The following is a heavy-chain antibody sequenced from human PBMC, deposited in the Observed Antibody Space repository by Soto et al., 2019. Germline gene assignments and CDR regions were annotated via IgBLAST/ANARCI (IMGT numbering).Heavy chain of an antibody. J-gene: IGHJ1*01. CDR2: IFPDDSDT. CDR1: GYSFTTYW. CDR3: ARLAGGRAFPPPRGEYFQY. V-gene: IGHV5-51*01. Sequence: PGESRKISCKGSGYSFTTYWIVWVRQMPGKGLESMGVIFPDDSDTRYSPSFQGQVTISVDKSISTAYLQWGSLEASDTAMYYCARLAGGRAFPPPRGEYFQYWDKGTLVTVPS. D-gene: IGHD3-16*01.